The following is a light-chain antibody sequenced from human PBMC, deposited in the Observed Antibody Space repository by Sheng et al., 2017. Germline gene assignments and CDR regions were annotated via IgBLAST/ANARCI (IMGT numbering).Light chain of an antibody. CDR2: AAS. V-gene: IGKV1-12*01. CDR1: QAISNW. CDR3: QQANSFPPT. Sequence: DIQMTQSPSSVSASVGDSVIITCRASQAISNWLAWYQQKPGKAPKLLISAASTLESGVPSRFSGSGSGTDFTLTISSLQPEDYATYYCQQANSFPPTFGGGTKVEMK. J-gene: IGKJ4*01.